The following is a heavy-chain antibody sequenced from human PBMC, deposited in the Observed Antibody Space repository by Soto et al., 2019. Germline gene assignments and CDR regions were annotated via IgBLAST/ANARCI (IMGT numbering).Heavy chain of an antibody. V-gene: IGHV4-34*01. Sequence: PSETLSLTCAVYGGSFSGYYWSWIRQPPGKGLEWIGEINHSGSTNYNPSLKSRVTISVDTSKNQFSLKLSSVTAADTAVYYCSGYCSSTSCYYFDYWGQGTLVTVPS. CDR1: GGSFSGYY. J-gene: IGHJ4*02. CDR3: SGYCSSTSCYYFDY. D-gene: IGHD2-2*01. CDR2: INHSGST.